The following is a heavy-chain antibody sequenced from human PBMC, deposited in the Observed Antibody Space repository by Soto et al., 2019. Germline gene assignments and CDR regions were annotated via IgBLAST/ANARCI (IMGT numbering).Heavy chain of an antibody. CDR2: LYSSGST. J-gene: IGHJ3*01. CDR1: GFTFTGND. D-gene: IGHD3-22*01. V-gene: IGHV3-53*01. Sequence: EVQLVESGGGLIQPGGSLRLSCAASGFTFTGNDMNWVRQAPGKGLEWVSLLYSSGSTYYADSVKGRFTISGDNSNNTLYLQMSRLRAEDTAVYYCTARPLLPGPPWGQGTMVTVSS. CDR3: TARPLLPGPP.